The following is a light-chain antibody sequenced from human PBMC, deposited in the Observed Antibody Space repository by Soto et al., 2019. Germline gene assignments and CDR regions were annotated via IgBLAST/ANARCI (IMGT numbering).Light chain of an antibody. CDR2: DTS. J-gene: IGKJ2*02. V-gene: IGKV3-11*01. Sequence: DIVLTQSPATLSLSPGERATLSCRASLSVSSYLAWYQQKPGQAPRLLIYDTSDRATGIPARFSGSGSGTDFTLTINSLEPEDFAVYYCQQRSNWPRTFGQGTKLEIK. CDR3: QQRSNWPRT. CDR1: LSVSSY.